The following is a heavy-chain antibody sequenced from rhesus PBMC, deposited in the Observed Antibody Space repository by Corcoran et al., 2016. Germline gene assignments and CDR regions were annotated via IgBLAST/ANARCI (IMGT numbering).Heavy chain of an antibody. V-gene: IGHV4-80*01. D-gene: IGHD6-13*01. Sequence: QVQLQESGPGLVKPSETLSLTCAVSGGSFSSYWWSWIRQPPGKGLEWIGEINGNSGSTNYNPSLKRRVTISKVASKIQFSLKLSSVTAADTAVYYCARPKYSSWSAVDYWGQGVLVTVSS. CDR1: GGSFSSYW. J-gene: IGHJ4*01. CDR3: ARPKYSSWSAVDY. CDR2: INGNSGST.